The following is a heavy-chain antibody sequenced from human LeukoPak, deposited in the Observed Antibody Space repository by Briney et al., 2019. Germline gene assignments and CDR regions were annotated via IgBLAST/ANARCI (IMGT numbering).Heavy chain of an antibody. J-gene: IGHJ5*02. V-gene: IGHV1-18*01. D-gene: IGHD6-19*01. Sequence: VASVKVSCKASAYTFTSYGISWVRQAPRQGLEWMGWISAYNGNTNYAQKLQGRVTMTTDTSTSTAYMELRSLRSDDTAVYYCARHGGYSSGWYGRGHNWFDPWGQGALVTVSP. CDR2: ISAYNGNT. CDR1: AYTFTSYG. CDR3: ARHGGYSSGWYGRGHNWFDP.